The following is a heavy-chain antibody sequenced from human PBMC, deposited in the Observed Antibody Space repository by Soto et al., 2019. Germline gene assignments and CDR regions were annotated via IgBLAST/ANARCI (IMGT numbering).Heavy chain of an antibody. CDR1: GFTFSSYW. J-gene: IGHJ6*03. D-gene: IGHD4-17*01. CDR3: ARLAYYGDYVPYYYYYYMDV. V-gene: IGHV3-7*01. Sequence: EVQLVESGGGLVQPGGSLRLSCAASGFTFSSYWMSWVRQAPGKGLEWVANIKQDGSEKYYVDSVKGRFTISRDNAKNSLYLQMNSLRAEDTAVYYCARLAYYGDYVPYYYYYYMDVWGKGTTVTVSS. CDR2: IKQDGSEK.